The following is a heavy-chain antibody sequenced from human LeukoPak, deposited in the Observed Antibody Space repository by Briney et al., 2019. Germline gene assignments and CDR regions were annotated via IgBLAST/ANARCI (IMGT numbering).Heavy chain of an antibody. J-gene: IGHJ3*02. D-gene: IGHD3-22*01. Sequence: TGGSLRLSCAASGFTFSSYAMSWVRQAPGKGLEWVSAISGSGDTTYYTDSVKGRFSISRDNSKNTLYLQMNSLRAEDTAVYYCAKGRGYYDSSGPDAFDIWGQGTMVTVSS. CDR2: ISGSGDTT. CDR3: AKGRGYYDSSGPDAFDI. CDR1: GFTFSSYA. V-gene: IGHV3-23*01.